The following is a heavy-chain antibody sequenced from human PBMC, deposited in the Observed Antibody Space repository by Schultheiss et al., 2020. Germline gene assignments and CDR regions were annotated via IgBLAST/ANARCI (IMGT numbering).Heavy chain of an antibody. CDR1: GLTSGTYW. J-gene: IGHJ3*01. Sequence: GESLKISCAASGLTSGTYWVHWVRQAPGKRLVWVSRFKSDGNTTSYADSVKGRFIASRDNANNTLYLQMNSLRAEDTAVYYCARGSNSWYNAFDVWGQGTMVTVSS. V-gene: IGHV3-74*01. CDR2: FKSDGNTT. CDR3: ARGSNSWYNAFDV. D-gene: IGHD6-13*01.